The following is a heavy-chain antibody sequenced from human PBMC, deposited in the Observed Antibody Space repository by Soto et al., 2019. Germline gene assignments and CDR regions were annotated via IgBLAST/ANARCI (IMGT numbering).Heavy chain of an antibody. CDR2: VFHTGTT. Sequence: QVQLQESGPGLVKPSGTLSLTCAVSGDSVSSPYYWCWVRQPPGKGLEWIGEVFHTGTTSYNPSLRRRVTISTDTSNNQCSLALNSVTAADTAVYYCARSAGWYAVHSWGPGTLVIVSS. J-gene: IGHJ4*02. V-gene: IGHV4-4*02. CDR3: ARSAGWYAVHS. D-gene: IGHD6-19*01. CDR1: GDSVSSPYY.